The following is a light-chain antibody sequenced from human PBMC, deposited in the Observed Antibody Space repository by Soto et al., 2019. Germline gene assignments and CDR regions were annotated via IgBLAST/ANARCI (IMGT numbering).Light chain of an antibody. Sequence: QSALTQPPSASGSLGQSVTISCTATSSDVGAYDYVSWYQQRPGKAPKVIIYEVSKRPAGVPDRFSGSKSGNTASLTVSGLQAEDEADYYCSSYAATFLFGGGTKRTVL. CDR3: SSYAATFL. CDR2: EVS. V-gene: IGLV2-8*01. CDR1: SSDVGAYDY. J-gene: IGLJ2*01.